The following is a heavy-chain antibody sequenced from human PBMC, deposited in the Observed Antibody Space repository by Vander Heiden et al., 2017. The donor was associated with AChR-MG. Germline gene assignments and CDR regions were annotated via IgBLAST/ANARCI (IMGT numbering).Heavy chain of an antibody. D-gene: IGHD6-13*01. CDR3: AKEESSSWPY. CDR2: ITGNGGST. Sequence: EVQLLESGGGLLQPGGSLRLSRAPSGFTFVRSASSWVLPAPGKGLKWVSAITGNGGSTYYADSVKGRFTISRDNSKNTLYLQMNSLRAEDTAVYYCAKEESSSWPYWGQGALVTVSS. CDR1: GFTFVRSA. V-gene: IGHV3-23*01. J-gene: IGHJ4*02.